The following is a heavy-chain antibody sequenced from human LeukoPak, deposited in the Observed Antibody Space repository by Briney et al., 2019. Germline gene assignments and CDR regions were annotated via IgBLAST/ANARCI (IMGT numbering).Heavy chain of an antibody. D-gene: IGHD3-10*01. J-gene: IGHJ4*02. CDR3: ARAPRGSGSYNDY. CDR2: INPNSGGT. V-gene: IGHV1-2*02. CDR1: GYTFTGYY. Sequence: EASVKVSCKASGYTFTGYYMHWVRQAPGQGLEWMGWINPNSGGTNYAQKFQGRVTMTGDTSISTAYMELSRLRSDDTAVYYCARAPRGSGSYNDYWGQGTLVTVSS.